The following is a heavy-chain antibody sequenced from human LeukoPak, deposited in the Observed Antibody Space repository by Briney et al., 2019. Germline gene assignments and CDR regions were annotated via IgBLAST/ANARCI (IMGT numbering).Heavy chain of an antibody. V-gene: IGHV4-39*01. CDR3: ARKDGGFDY. Sequence: SETLSLTCTVSGGSTSSSSSYYWGWIRQPPGKGLTWIGNVYYSGSTYYNPSLKSRLTVSVDTSKNQFSLKLRSVTAADTAVYYCARKDGGFDYWGQGTLVTVSS. CDR2: VYYSGST. J-gene: IGHJ4*02. D-gene: IGHD2-15*01. CDR1: GGSTSSSSSYY.